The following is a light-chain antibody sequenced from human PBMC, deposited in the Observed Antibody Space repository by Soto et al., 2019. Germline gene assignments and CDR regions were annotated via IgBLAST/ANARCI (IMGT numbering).Light chain of an antibody. Sequence: EIGEKQSPGTLSLSPRERVTLSCRASQSVSRNLAWYQQKPGQAPRLLIYDASTRATGTPARFSGSGSGTDFTLTISSLEPEDFAVYYCQQRGDWPPITFGQGTRLEIK. J-gene: IGKJ5*01. CDR1: QSVSRN. V-gene: IGKV3-11*01. CDR2: DAS. CDR3: QQRGDWPPIT.